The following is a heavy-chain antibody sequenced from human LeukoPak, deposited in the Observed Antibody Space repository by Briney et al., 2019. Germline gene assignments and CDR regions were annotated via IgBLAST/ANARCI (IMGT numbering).Heavy chain of an antibody. J-gene: IGHJ4*02. Sequence: SVKVSCKASGGTFNSYAISWVRQAPGQGLEWMGGIIPIFGTANYAQKFQGRVTITADESTSTAYMELSSLRSEDTAVYYCAGLPHTPYDPPQYYFDYWGQGTLVTVSS. CDR2: IIPIFGTA. CDR1: GGTFNSYA. D-gene: IGHD3-22*01. CDR3: AGLPHTPYDPPQYYFDY. V-gene: IGHV1-69*13.